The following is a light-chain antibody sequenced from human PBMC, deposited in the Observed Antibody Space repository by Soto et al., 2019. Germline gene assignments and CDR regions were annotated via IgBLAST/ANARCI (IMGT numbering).Light chain of an antibody. CDR3: QQYGSSPPWT. V-gene: IGKV3-20*01. CDR1: QSVSSSY. Sequence: EIVLTQSPGTLSLSPGERATLSCRASQSVSSSYLAWYQQKPGRAPRLLIYGASSRATGIPDRFSGSGSGKDFTLTISRLEPEDFAVYYCQQYGSSPPWTFGQGTKVEIK. J-gene: IGKJ1*01. CDR2: GAS.